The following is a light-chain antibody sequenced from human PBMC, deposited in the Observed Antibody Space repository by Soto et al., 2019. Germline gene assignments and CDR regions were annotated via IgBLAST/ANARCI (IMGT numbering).Light chain of an antibody. J-gene: IGKJ5*01. V-gene: IGKV1-33*01. Sequence: DIQMTQSPTSLSASVGDRATITCQSSQNINNYLNWYQQKPGRAPKLLIYDASNLEAGVPSRFRGSGSGTDFTFTISRLQPEDIATYYCQQYENLPTFGQGGLLEIK. CDR2: DAS. CDR1: QNINNY. CDR3: QQYENLPT.